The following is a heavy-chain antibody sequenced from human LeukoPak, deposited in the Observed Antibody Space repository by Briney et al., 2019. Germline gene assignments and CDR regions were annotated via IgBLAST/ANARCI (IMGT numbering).Heavy chain of an antibody. V-gene: IGHV4-39*01. D-gene: IGHD3-22*01. CDR2: IYYSGST. CDR1: GGSISSSSYY. CDR3: ASHAHDSTGYYSFDY. J-gene: IGHJ4*02. Sequence: ASETLSLTCTVSGGSISSSSYYWGWIRQPPGKGLEWIGSIYYSGSTYYNPSLKGRGTISVDTSQSQFAVKLSSVTAADTAVYSCASHAHDSTGYYSFDYWGQGTLVTVSS.